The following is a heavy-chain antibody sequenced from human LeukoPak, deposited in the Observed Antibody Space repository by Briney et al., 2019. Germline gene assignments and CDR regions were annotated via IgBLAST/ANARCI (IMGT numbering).Heavy chain of an antibody. V-gene: IGHV3-72*01. Sequence: PGGSLRLSCAVSGFTFSDHFLDWVRQAPGKGLEWVGRSRNKAKSYTTEYAASVKGRFTISREDSKNSLYLQMNSLETEDTAVYYCVRVGSVSGSDYLDYWGQGTLVTVSS. CDR3: VRVGSVSGSDYLDY. CDR1: GFTFSDHF. D-gene: IGHD6-19*01. CDR2: SRNKAKSYTT. J-gene: IGHJ4*02.